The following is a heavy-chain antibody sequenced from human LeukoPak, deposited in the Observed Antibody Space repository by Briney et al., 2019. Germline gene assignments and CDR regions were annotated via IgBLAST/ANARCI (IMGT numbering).Heavy chain of an antibody. J-gene: IGHJ6*03. Sequence: KPSETLSLTCTVSGGSISSYYWSWIRQPPGKGLEWIGYIYYSGSTNYNPSLKSRVTISVDTSKNQFSLKLSSVTAADTAVYYCARDRGQQLGYMDVWGKGTTVTVSS. CDR2: IYYSGST. CDR1: GGSISSYY. V-gene: IGHV4-59*01. CDR3: ARDRGQQLGYMDV. D-gene: IGHD6-13*01.